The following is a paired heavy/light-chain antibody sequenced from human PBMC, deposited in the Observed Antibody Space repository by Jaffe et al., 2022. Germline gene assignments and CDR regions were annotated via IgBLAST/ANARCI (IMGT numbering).Light chain of an antibody. J-gene: IGKJ1*01. CDR2: GAF. Sequence: EIVLTQSPGTLSLSPGERATLSCRASQSVSSSQLAWYQQKPGQAPRLLIYGAFSRATGIPDRFRGSGSGTDFTLSISRLEPEDFAVYYCQQYAISWTFGQGTKVEIK. CDR1: QSVSSSQ. CDR3: QQYAISWT. V-gene: IGKV3-20*01.
Heavy chain of an antibody. CDR2: TYSDGTT. D-gene: IGHD6-19*01. Sequence: EVQVVDSGGGSVQPGGSLRLSCAASGITVSSNYMSWVRQAPGKGLEWVSVTYSDGTTNYADPVKGRFTISRDNSRNTLYLQMNSLTTEDTAVYFCARWSSGLDYWGQGTLVTVSS. V-gene: IGHV3-66*02. CDR3: ARWSSGLDY. J-gene: IGHJ4*02. CDR1: GITVSSNY.